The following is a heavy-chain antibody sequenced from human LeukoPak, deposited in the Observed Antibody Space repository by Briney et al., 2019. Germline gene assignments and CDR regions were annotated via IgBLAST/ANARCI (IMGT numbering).Heavy chain of an antibody. CDR1: GYTFTSYD. D-gene: IGHD1-26*01. CDR3: ARVRRGSYSTHGNWFDP. Sequence: ASVKVSCKASGYTFTSYDINWVRQATGQGFEWMGWMNPNSGNTGYAQKFQGRVTMTRNTSISTAYMELSSLRSEDTAVYYCARVRRGSYSTHGNWFDPWGQGTLVTVSS. J-gene: IGHJ5*02. V-gene: IGHV1-8*01. CDR2: MNPNSGNT.